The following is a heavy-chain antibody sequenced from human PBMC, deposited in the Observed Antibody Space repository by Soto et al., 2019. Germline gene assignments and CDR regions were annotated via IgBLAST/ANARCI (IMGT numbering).Heavy chain of an antibody. CDR2: ISASGGST. CDR3: AKDRGGFARGWEYYDF. J-gene: IGHJ4*02. D-gene: IGHD6-19*01. CDR1: GFAFSSYT. V-gene: IGHV3-23*01. Sequence: PGGSLRLSCAASGFAFSSYTMIWVRQTPGKGLEWVSSISASGGSTYYGDSLKGRFTISRDNSKNTLNLHIKSLGVEDSAVYYCAKDRGGFARGWEYYDFWGQGTQVTVSS.